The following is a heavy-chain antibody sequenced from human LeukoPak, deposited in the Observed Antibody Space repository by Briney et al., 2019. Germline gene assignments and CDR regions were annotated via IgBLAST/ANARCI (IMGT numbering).Heavy chain of an antibody. Sequence: GASVKVSCKASGYTFTSYGISWVRQAPGQGLEWMGWISAYNGNTNYAQKLQGRVTMTTDTSTSTAYMELRSLRSDDTAVYYCARDAQLGISKYYYYGMDVWGQGTTVTVSS. CDR1: GYTFTSYG. D-gene: IGHD7-27*01. CDR3: ARDAQLGISKYYYYGMDV. V-gene: IGHV1-18*01. J-gene: IGHJ6*02. CDR2: ISAYNGNT.